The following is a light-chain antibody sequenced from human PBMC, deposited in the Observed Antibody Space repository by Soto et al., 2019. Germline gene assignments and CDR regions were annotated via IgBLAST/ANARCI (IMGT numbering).Light chain of an antibody. Sequence: QSALTQAASVSGSPGQSITIFCTGTSSDVGGYNYVSWHQQHPGKAPRLIIYDVNYRPSGVSDRFSGSKSGNTASLTISGLQAEDEADYYCRSYTSSNTGVFGGGTQLTV. J-gene: IGLJ3*02. CDR1: SSDVGGYNY. CDR2: DVN. V-gene: IGLV2-14*03. CDR3: RSYTSSNTGV.